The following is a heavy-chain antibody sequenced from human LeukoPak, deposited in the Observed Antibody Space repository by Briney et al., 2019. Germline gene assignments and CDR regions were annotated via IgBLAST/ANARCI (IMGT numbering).Heavy chain of an antibody. CDR2: ISGDGGST. CDR1: GFTFDDYA. J-gene: IGHJ4*02. CDR3: AKVLGYYDSSGYYQEGGFDY. Sequence: GGSLRLSCAASGFTFDDYAMHWVRQAPGKGLEWVSLISGDGGSTYYADSVKGRFTISRDNSKNSLYLQMNSLRTEDTALYYCAKVLGYYDSSGYYQEGGFDYWGQGTLVTVSS. V-gene: IGHV3-43*02. D-gene: IGHD3-22*01.